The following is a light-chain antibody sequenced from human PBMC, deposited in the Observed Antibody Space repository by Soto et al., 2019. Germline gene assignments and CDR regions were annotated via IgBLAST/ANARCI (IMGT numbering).Light chain of an antibody. CDR2: QVS. Sequence: QSVLTQPASVSGSPGQSITISCTGTSSDLGGYNFVSWYQHHPGKAPKLMIYQVSNRPSGVSNRFSGSKSGNTASLTISGLQAEDEADYYCCSYTTSSNYLFGNGTKVTV. V-gene: IGLV2-14*01. J-gene: IGLJ1*01. CDR3: CSYTTSSNYL. CDR1: SSDLGGYNF.